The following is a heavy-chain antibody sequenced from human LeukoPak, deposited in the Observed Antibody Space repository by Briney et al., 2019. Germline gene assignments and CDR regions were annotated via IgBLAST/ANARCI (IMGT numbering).Heavy chain of an antibody. Sequence: QSGGSLRLSCAASGFTFSSYGMHWVRQAPGKGLEWVAFIRYDGSNKYYADSVKGRFTISRDNSKNTLYLQMNSLRAEDTAVYYCARDGDGGSGYPALGYWGQGTLVTVSS. J-gene: IGHJ4*02. V-gene: IGHV3-30*02. CDR1: GFTFSSYG. CDR3: ARDGDGGSGYPALGY. CDR2: IRYDGSNK. D-gene: IGHD3-22*01.